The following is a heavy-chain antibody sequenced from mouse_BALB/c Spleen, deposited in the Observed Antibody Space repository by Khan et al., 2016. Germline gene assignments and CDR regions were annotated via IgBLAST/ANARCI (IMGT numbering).Heavy chain of an antibody. CDR3: AKTDRRGYFDH. J-gene: IGHJ2*01. CDR1: GYTFSSYW. V-gene: IGHV1-9*01. Sequence: QVQLKQSGAELMKPGASVKISCKATGYTFSSYWIEWVKQRPGHGLEWIGEILPGSGSTNYNEKFRGKATFTADTSSNTAYMQLSSLTSEDSAVPYFAKTDRRGYFDHWGQGTTLTVSS. CDR2: ILPGSGST.